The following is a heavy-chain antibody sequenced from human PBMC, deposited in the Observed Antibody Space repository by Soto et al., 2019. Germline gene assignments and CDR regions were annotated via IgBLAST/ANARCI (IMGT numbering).Heavy chain of an antibody. CDR2: IYYSGST. CDR1: GGSISSYY. D-gene: IGHD6-19*01. V-gene: IGHV4-59*08. J-gene: IGHJ4*02. CDR3: ARAPGQQQLNGVAVAGTHFDY. Sequence: SETLSLTCTVSGGSISSYYWSWIRQPPGKGLEWIGYIYYSGSTYYNPSLKSRVTISVDTSKNQFSLKLSSVTAADTAVYYCARAPGQQQLNGVAVAGTHFDYWGQGTLVTVSS.